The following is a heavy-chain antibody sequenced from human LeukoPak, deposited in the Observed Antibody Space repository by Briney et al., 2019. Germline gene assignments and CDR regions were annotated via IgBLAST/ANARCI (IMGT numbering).Heavy chain of an antibody. D-gene: IGHD7-27*01. Sequence: SETLSLTCTVSGGSISSNSWTWIRQPPGKGLEWIGSIFSGGSTDYNPSLKSRVTISVDTSKNQFSLNLSSVTAADTAVYYCARGWGYLEYWGPGTLVTVPS. CDR2: IFSGGST. CDR1: GGSISSNS. V-gene: IGHV4-59*08. CDR3: ARGWGYLEY. J-gene: IGHJ4*02.